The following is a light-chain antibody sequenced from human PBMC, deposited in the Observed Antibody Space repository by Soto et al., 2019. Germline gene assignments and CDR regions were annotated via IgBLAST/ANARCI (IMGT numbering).Light chain of an antibody. Sequence: QSALTQPASVSGSPGQSITISCTGTSSDVGGYNYVSWYQHHPGEAPKLIISEVSSRPSGVSNRFSGSKSGNTASLTISGLRAEDEADYHCSSYTIGTALVFGTGTKVTVL. CDR3: SSYTIGTALV. CDR2: EVS. CDR1: SSDVGGYNY. J-gene: IGLJ1*01. V-gene: IGLV2-14*01.